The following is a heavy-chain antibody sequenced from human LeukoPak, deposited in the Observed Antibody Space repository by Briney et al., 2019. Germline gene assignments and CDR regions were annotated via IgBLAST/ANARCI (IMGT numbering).Heavy chain of an antibody. CDR2: ISSNGHDT. CDR1: GFTFSVHV. D-gene: IGHD3-16*02. Sequence: GGSLRLSCSASGFTFSVHVIHRVRHAPGRGLEFVSAISSNGHDTYYADSVKARFTISRDNSQNTVYLQMSSLRTDDTAVYYCVKEAYRVSHNDYWGQGTLVTVSS. J-gene: IGHJ4*02. CDR3: VKEAYRVSHNDY. V-gene: IGHV3-64D*06.